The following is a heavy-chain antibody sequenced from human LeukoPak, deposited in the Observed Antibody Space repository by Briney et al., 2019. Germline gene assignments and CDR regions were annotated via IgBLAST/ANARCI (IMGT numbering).Heavy chain of an antibody. Sequence: PGGSLKLSCAASGFSFSSYSMNWVRQAPGKGLEWVSYLSTSSRSTIYYADSVEGRFTISRDNAKNSLYLQMNSLRAEDTAVYYCARASPDSSRWYDYYAMDVWGQGTTVTVSS. CDR3: ARASPDSSRWYDYYAMDV. CDR1: GFSFSSYS. V-gene: IGHV3-48*04. J-gene: IGHJ6*02. CDR2: LSTSSRSTI. D-gene: IGHD6-13*01.